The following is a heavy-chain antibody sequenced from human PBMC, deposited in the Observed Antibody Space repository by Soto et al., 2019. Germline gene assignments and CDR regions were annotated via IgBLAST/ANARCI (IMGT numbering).Heavy chain of an antibody. D-gene: IGHD1-1*01. Sequence: QVHLVESGGGVAQPGRSLRLSCAASGSIFTGYGMHWVRQAPGKGLEWVAVIRFDGSNKYYADSVKGRFTNSRDNSKKMLYLQMNRQRVEDTAGYYCARDDIGGTTLRGYLVYWGPGTLVTVSS. V-gene: IGHV3-33*01. CDR2: IRFDGSNK. CDR3: ARDDIGGTTLRGYLVY. CDR1: GSIFTGYG. J-gene: IGHJ4*02.